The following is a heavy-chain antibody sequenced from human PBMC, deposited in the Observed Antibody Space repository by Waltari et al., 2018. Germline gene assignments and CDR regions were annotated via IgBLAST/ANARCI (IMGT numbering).Heavy chain of an antibody. CDR3: ARDDRDGLPDYFDF. CDR2: TSHDESHK. V-gene: IGHV3-30*01. Sequence: QVQLVESGGGVVQPGRSLRLSCAASGFTFSPYTMHWVGQAPGKGLEWVAVTSHDESHKYYADSVKGRFTISKDNSKNTLYLQMNSLSTEDTAMYYCARDDRDGLPDYFDFWGQGTLVTVSS. J-gene: IGHJ4*02. D-gene: IGHD2-8*01. CDR1: GFTFSPYT.